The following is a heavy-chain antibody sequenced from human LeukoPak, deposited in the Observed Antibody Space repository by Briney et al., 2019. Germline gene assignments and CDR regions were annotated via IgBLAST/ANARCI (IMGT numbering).Heavy chain of an antibody. D-gene: IGHD3-3*01. V-gene: IGHV3-53*01. CDR3: AREPWSANSSYGMDV. J-gene: IGHJ6*02. CDR2: IYSGGST. CDR1: DFTVSNNY. Sequence: XGSLRLSCAASDFTVSNNYMNWVRQAPGKGLEWVSVIYSGGSTYYADSVKARFSISRDNSKNTVFLQMSSLRAEDTAVYYCAREPWSANSSYGMDVWGQGTTVIVS.